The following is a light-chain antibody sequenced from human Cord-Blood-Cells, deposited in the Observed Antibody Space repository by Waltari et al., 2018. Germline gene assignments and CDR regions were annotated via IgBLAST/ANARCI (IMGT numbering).Light chain of an antibody. V-gene: IGKV3-11*01. CDR1: QSVSSY. CDR3: QQRSNWPPFT. CDR2: DAA. J-gene: IGKJ3*01. Sequence: EIVLTQSPATLALSPGESATLSCRAGQSVSSYLAWYQQKPGQAPRLLIYDAANRATGIPARFSGSGSGTDFTLTISSLEPEDFAVYYCQQRSNWPPFTFGPGTKVDIK.